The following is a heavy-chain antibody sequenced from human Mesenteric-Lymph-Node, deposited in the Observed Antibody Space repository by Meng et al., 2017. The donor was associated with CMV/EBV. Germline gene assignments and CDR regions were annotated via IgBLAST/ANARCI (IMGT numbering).Heavy chain of an antibody. V-gene: IGHV3-7*01. D-gene: IGHD6-19*01. CDR1: GFTFSSYW. CDR3: ARDAEYSSWCAFDI. Sequence: GESLKISCAASGFTFSSYWMSWVRQAPGKGLEWVANIKQDGSEKYYVDSVKGRFTISRDNAKNSLYLQMNSLRAEDTAIYYCARDAEYSSWCAFDIWGQGTMVTVSS. J-gene: IGHJ3*02. CDR2: IKQDGSEK.